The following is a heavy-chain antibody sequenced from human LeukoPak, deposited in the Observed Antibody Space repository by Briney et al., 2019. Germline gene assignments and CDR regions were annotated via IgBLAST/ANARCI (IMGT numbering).Heavy chain of an antibody. J-gene: IGHJ2*01. D-gene: IGHD3-10*01. Sequence: GGSLRLSCAASGFTFSDYYMSWIRQAPGKGLEWVSYISSSGSTIYQADSVKGRFPISRDNAKNSLYLQMNSLRAEDTAVYYCARDRYGSGSYYNWYFDLWGRGTLVTVSS. V-gene: IGHV3-11*01. CDR1: GFTFSDYY. CDR3: ARDRYGSGSYYNWYFDL. CDR2: ISSSGSTI.